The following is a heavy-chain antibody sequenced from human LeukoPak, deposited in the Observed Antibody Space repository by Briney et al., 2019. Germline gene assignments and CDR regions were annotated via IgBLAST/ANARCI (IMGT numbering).Heavy chain of an antibody. D-gene: IGHD3-10*01. J-gene: IGHJ4*02. V-gene: IGHV3-73*01. CDR2: IRSKAHSSST. Sequence: GGSLKLSCAASGFAFSASAMHWVRQASGKGLEWVGRIRSKAHSSSTAYAPSVKGRFAISRDDSKNTAYLQINSLKTEDTAVYYCTTFEAASGTYHNLGYWGQGTLVTVSS. CDR3: TTFEAASGTYHNLGY. CDR1: GFAFSASA.